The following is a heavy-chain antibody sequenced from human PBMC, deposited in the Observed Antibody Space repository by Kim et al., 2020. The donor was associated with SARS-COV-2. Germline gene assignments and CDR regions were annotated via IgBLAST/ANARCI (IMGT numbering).Heavy chain of an antibody. D-gene: IGHD2-15*01. J-gene: IGHJ6*02. CDR3: ARDRGLLLTYGMDV. Sequence: GGSLRLSCAASGFTFSSYAMHWVRQAPGKGLEWVADISYDGSNKYYADSVKGRFTISRDNSKNTLYLQMNSLRAEDTAVYYCARDRGLLLTYGMDVWGQGTTVTVSS. CDR1: GFTFSSYA. V-gene: IGHV3-30*04. CDR2: ISYDGSNK.